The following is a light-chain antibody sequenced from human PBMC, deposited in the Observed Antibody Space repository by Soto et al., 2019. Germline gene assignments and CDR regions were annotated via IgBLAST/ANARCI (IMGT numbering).Light chain of an antibody. CDR2: GAS. CDR1: QSVSSN. J-gene: IGKJ1*01. V-gene: IGKV3-15*01. Sequence: EIVMTQSPATLSVSPGERATLSCRASQSVSSNLAWYQQKPCQAPRLLIYGASTRAPGIPARFSGSGSGTEXXXTXSSLQSEDFAVYYCQQYNNWWTFGQGTKVEIK. CDR3: QQYNNWWT.